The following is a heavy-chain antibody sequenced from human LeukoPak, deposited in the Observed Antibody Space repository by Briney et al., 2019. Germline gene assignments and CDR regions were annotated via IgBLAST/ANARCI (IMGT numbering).Heavy chain of an antibody. V-gene: IGHV3-48*01. CDR3: AKGFQH. Sequence: GGSLRLSCAASGFTFSGYSMNWVRQAPGRGLEWVSYISSSSSTIYYADSVKGRFTISRDNSKNTLYLQMNSLRAEDTAVYYCAKGFQHWGQGTLVTVSS. CDR1: GFTFSGYS. CDR2: ISSSSSTI. J-gene: IGHJ1*01.